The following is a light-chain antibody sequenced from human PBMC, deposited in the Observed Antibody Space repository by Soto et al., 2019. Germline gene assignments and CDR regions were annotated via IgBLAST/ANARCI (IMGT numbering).Light chain of an antibody. CDR3: AAWDDSLNGFYV. CDR1: SSNIGTNS. V-gene: IGLV1-44*01. Sequence: QSVLTQPPSASGTPGQRVTIYCSGGSSNIGTNSVNWYQQLPGRAPKLLIYNNDLRPSGVPDRFSGSKSGTSASLAISGLQSEDEADYYCAAWDDSLNGFYVFGIGTKVTVL. CDR2: NND. J-gene: IGLJ1*01.